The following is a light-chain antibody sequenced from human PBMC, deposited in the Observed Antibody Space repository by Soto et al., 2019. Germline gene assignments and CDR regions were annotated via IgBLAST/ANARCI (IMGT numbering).Light chain of an antibody. CDR1: SSDVGGYNY. Sequence: QSALTQPRSVSGSPGQSVTISCTGTSSDVGGYNYVSWYQQHPGKAPKLMIYDVSKWPSGVPDRFSGSKSGNTAPLTISGLQAEDEADYYCCSYAGSYTFYAFGTGTKLTVL. V-gene: IGLV2-11*01. CDR2: DVS. CDR3: CSYAGSYTFYA. J-gene: IGLJ1*01.